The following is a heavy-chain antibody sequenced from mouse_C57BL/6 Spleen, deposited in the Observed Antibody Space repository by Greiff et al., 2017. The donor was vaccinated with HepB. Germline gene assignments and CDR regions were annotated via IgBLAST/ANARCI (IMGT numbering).Heavy chain of an antibody. V-gene: IGHV3-6*01. CDR2: ISYDGSN. Sequence: EVHLVESGPGLVKPSQSLSLTCSVTGYSITSGYYWNWIRQFPGNKLEWMGYISYDGSNNYNPSLKNRISITRDTSKNQFFLKLNSVTTEDTATYYCASPYGSSYGFAYWGQGTLVTVSA. CDR1: GYSITSGYY. J-gene: IGHJ3*01. CDR3: ASPYGSSYGFAY. D-gene: IGHD1-1*01.